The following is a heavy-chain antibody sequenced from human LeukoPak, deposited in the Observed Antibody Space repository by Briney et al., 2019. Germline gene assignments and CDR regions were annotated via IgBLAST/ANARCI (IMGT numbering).Heavy chain of an antibody. CDR1: GGTFSSYA. CDR3: ARWDYGGNSGASRDYYYYYYMDV. D-gene: IGHD4-23*01. Sequence: GASVKVSCKASGGTFSSYAISWVRHAPGQGLEWMGGIIPIFGTANYAQKFQGRVTITTDESTSTAYMELSSLRSEDTAVYYCARWDYGGNSGASRDYYYYYYMDVWGKGTTVTVSS. CDR2: IIPIFGTA. J-gene: IGHJ6*03. V-gene: IGHV1-69*05.